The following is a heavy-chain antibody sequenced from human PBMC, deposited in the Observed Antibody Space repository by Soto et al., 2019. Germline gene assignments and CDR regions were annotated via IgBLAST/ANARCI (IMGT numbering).Heavy chain of an antibody. Sequence: EVQLLESGGGLVQPGGSLRLSCAASGFTFSSYAMSWVRQAPGKGLEWVSAISGSGGSTYYADSVKGRFTISRDNSKNALYMQMNSLRAEDTAVYYCAKDRQSGVYAIPDYWGQGTLVTVSS. CDR3: AKDRQSGVYAIPDY. D-gene: IGHD2-8*01. CDR2: ISGSGGST. CDR1: GFTFSSYA. J-gene: IGHJ4*02. V-gene: IGHV3-23*01.